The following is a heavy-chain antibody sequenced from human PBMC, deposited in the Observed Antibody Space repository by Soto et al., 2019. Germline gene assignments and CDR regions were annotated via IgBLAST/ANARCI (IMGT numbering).Heavy chain of an antibody. D-gene: IGHD2-2*01. CDR3: DLGPKSAPTAVNAFDI. J-gene: IGHJ3*02. CDR2: ISYDVSNT. CDR1: GFTFSSYC. V-gene: IGHV3-30*03. Sequence: AGSLRLSWAAAGFTFSSYCMHWVRQAPGKGLEWVAVISYDVSNTYYADSVKGRFTISRDNSTNTLYLQMNSQRAEETAVYYWDLGPKSAPTAVNAFDIWGQGTMVTVSS.